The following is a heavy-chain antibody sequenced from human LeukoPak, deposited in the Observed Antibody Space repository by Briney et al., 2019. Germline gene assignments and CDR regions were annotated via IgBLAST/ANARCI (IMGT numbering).Heavy chain of an antibody. CDR2: ISSSGSTI. D-gene: IGHD3-3*01. CDR1: GFTFSDYY. J-gene: IGHJ4*02. Sequence: GGSLRLSCAASGFTFSDYYMSWIRQAPGKGLEWVSYISSSGSTIYYADSVKGRFTISRDNAKNSLYLQMNSLRGEDTAVYYCARELTSTEYDFWSGYCPYFDYWGQGTLVTVSS. V-gene: IGHV3-11*01. CDR3: ARELTSTEYDFWSGYCPYFDY.